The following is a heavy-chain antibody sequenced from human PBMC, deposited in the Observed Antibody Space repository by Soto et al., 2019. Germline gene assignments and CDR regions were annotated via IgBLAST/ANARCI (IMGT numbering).Heavy chain of an antibody. CDR1: GVAINSYY. J-gene: IGHJ5*02. Sequence: SDTLSLSCPVSGVAINSYYVTWLRPPAWKGLEWIGRIYSSGSTKYNPSLQSRVTMSLDTSKNQFSLRLTSVTAADTAVYYCARGQRFSDWFDPWGQGTVVTVSA. V-gene: IGHV4-4*07. D-gene: IGHD3-3*01. CDR2: IYSSGST. CDR3: ARGQRFSDWFDP.